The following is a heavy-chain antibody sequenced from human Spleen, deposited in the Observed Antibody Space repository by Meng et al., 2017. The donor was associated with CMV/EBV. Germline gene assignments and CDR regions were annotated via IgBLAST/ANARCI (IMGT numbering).Heavy chain of an antibody. D-gene: IGHD2/OR15-2a*01. CDR3: ARSCNGNTCPFDF. J-gene: IGHJ4*02. CDR1: GGTFRTYA. Sequence: KASGGTFRTYAVTWVQQAPGQGLEWMGRIIPIYGTTDCAQKFQGRVTITTDESTGTAYMELSSLRSEDAAFYYCARSCNGNTCPFDFWGQGTLVTVSS. V-gene: IGHV1-69*05. CDR2: IIPIYGTT.